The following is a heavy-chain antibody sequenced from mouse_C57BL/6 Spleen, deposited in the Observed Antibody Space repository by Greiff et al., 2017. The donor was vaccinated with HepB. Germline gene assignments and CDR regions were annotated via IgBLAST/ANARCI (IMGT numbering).Heavy chain of an antibody. CDR1: GYTFTSYW. CDR2: INPSSGYT. J-gene: IGHJ3*01. V-gene: IGHV1-7*01. Sequence: QVQLQQSGAELAKPGASVKLSCKASGYTFTSYWMHWAKQRPGQGLEWIGYINPSSGYTKYNQKFKDKATLTADKSSSTAYMQLSSLTYEDSAVYYCASGYYDRAWFAYWGQGTLVTVSA. D-gene: IGHD1-1*02. CDR3: ASGYYDRAWFAY.